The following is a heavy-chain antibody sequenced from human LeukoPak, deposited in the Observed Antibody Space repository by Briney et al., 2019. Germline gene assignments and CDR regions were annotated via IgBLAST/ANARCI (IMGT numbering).Heavy chain of an antibody. Sequence: PGGSLRLSCAASGFTFSRHWMHWVRQAPGKGLVWVSRINGDGSNTTYADSVKGRFTISRDNAKNTLYLQMNSLRAEDTAVYHCAMSKSCYSTDAFDIWGQGTMVTVSS. D-gene: IGHD2-15*01. CDR1: GFTFSRHW. V-gene: IGHV3-74*03. CDR2: INGDGSNT. CDR3: AMSKSCYSTDAFDI. J-gene: IGHJ3*02.